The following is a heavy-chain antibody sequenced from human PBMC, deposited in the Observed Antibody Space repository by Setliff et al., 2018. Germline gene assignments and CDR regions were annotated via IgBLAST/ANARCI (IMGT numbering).Heavy chain of an antibody. CDR3: TRGRDY. CDR2: IKEDGSEK. Sequence: GGSLRLSCVTSGFTFSRYWMSWVRQAPGKGLEWVAYIKEDGSEKYYVDSVKGRFTVSRDNAKKSLYLQMNSLRDEDTAVYYCTRGRDYWGQGTLVTVSS. V-gene: IGHV3-7*01. CDR1: GFTFSRYW. J-gene: IGHJ4*02.